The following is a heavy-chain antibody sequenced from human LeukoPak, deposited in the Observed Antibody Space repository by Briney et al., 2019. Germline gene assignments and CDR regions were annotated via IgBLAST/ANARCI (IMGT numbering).Heavy chain of an antibody. CDR3: ARGRLWMGV. CDR1: GGFISSYY. Sequence: SETLSLTCTVSGGFISSYYWSWIRQPPGKGLEWIGYIYYSGSTNYNPSLKSRVTISVDTSKNQFSLKLSSVTAADTAVYYCARGRLWMGVWGKGTTVTVSS. J-gene: IGHJ6*04. CDR2: IYYSGST. V-gene: IGHV4-59*01.